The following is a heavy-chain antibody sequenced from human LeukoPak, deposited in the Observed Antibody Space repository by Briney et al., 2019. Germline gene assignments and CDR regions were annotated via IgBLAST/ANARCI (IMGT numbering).Heavy chain of an antibody. CDR3: ASLLTYSSGWFLY. J-gene: IGHJ4*02. D-gene: IGHD6-19*01. V-gene: IGHV1-8*03. Sequence: ASVKVSCKASGHTFTSYDTNWVRRAPGQGLEWMGWRNSNSGNTGYAQNFQGRVTITRNTSISTAYMELSSLRSEDTAVYYCASLLTYSSGWFLYWGQGTLVTVSS. CDR1: GHTFTSYD. CDR2: RNSNSGNT.